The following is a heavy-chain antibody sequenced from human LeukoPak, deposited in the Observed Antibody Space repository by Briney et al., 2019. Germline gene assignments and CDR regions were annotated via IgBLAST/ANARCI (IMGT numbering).Heavy chain of an antibody. CDR1: GFTFSSYA. Sequence: GGSLRLSCAASGFTFSSYAMHWVRQAPGKGLEYVSAISSNGGSTYYANSVKGRFTISRDNSKNTLYLQMGSLRPEDMAVYYCARDTSRGFSGFCDYWGQGTLITVSS. CDR3: ARDTSRGFSGFCDY. J-gene: IGHJ4*02. CDR2: ISSNGGST. V-gene: IGHV3-64*01. D-gene: IGHD3-3*01.